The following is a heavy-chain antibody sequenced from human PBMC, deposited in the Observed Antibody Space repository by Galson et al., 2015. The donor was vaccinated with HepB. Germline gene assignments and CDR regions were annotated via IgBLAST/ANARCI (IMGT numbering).Heavy chain of an antibody. CDR1: GFTLSNYW. CDR2: INFDGTTT. D-gene: IGHD3-9*01. CDR3: AGILAGYYAPVDS. V-gene: IGHV3-74*01. Sequence: SLRLSCAASGFTLSNYWMHWVRQAPGKGLVWVSRINFDGTTTTYADSVKGRFTISRDNAKNTLYLQMNSLRAEDTAVYYCAGILAGYYAPVDSWGQGTLVTVSS. J-gene: IGHJ4*02.